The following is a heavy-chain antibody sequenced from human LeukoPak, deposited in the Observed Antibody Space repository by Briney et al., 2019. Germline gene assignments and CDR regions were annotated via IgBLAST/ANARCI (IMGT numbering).Heavy chain of an antibody. CDR2: ISGSGGST. CDR1: GFTFSSYA. CDR3: AKDRAPYSSSWYWGFFDY. D-gene: IGHD6-13*01. V-gene: IGHV3-23*01. Sequence: GGSLRLSCAASGFTFSSYAMSWVRQAPGKGLEWVSAISGSGGSTYYADSVKGRFTISRDNSKNTLYLQMNSLRAEDTAVYYCAKDRAPYSSSWYWGFFDYWGQGTLVTVSS. J-gene: IGHJ4*02.